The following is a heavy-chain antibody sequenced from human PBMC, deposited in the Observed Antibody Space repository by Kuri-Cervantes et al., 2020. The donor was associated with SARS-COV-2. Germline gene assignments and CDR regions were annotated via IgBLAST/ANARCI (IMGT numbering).Heavy chain of an antibody. CDR1: SSSVSSGSYY. D-gene: IGHD4-17*01. CDR2: IYYNGST. V-gene: IGHV4-61*01. Sequence: SETLSLTCTVSSSSVSSGSYYWSWIRQPPGKGLEWIGYIYYNGSTNYNPSLKSRVTISVDTSKNQFSLKLSSVTAADTAMYYCARHDYGDPLTYYYGMDVWGQGTTVTVSS. CDR3: ARHDYGDPLTYYYGMDV. J-gene: IGHJ6*02.